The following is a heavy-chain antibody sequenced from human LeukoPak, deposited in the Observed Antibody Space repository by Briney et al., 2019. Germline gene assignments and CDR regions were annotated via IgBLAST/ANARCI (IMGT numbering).Heavy chain of an antibody. V-gene: IGHV1-2*02. CDR3: ARGVAVAGIYFDY. D-gene: IGHD6-19*01. J-gene: IGHJ4*02. CDR1: GYTFTGYY. CDR2: INPNSGGT. Sequence: ASVKVSCKASGYTFTGYYMHWVRQAPGQGLEWMGWINPNSGGTNYAQKFQGRVTMTRDTSISTAYMELSRLRSDDTAVYYRARGVAVAGIYFDYWGQGTLVTVSS.